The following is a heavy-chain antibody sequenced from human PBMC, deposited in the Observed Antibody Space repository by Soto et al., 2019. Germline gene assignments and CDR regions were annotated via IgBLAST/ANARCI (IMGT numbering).Heavy chain of an antibody. D-gene: IGHD3-3*01. Sequence: GGSPRLSRAAYGFTFSSYAMSWVRQAPGKGLEWVSAISGSGGSTYYADSVKGRFTISRDNSKNTLYLQMNSLRAEDTAVYYCAKPGYYDFWSGYSIYDYWGQVTLVTVSS. J-gene: IGHJ4*02. V-gene: IGHV3-23*01. CDR1: GFTFSSYA. CDR3: AKPGYYDFWSGYSIYDY. CDR2: ISGSGGST.